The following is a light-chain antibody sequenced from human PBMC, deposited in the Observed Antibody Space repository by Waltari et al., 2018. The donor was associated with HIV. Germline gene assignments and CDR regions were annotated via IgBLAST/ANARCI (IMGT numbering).Light chain of an antibody. V-gene: IGLV1-40*01. CDR3: QSYDRSLSGSYV. Sequence: QSVLTQPPSVSGAPGQRVTISCHVSRFNIGAVSYLSWSQQLPGGAPTLLIYGVSNRPSGVPDRFSGSKSGFSASLVISGLQPEDEADYFCQSYDRSLSGSYVFGSGTRVTVL. J-gene: IGLJ1*01. CDR1: RFNIGAVSY. CDR2: GVS.